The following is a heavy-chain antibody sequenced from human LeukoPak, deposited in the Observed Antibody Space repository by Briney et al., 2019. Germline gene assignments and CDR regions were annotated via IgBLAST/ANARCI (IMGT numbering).Heavy chain of an antibody. V-gene: IGHV3-23*01. Sequence: GGSLRLSCAASGFTFSSYAMSWVRQATGKGLEWVSAISGSGGSTYYADSVKGRFTISRDNSKNTLYLQMNSLRAEDTAVYYCASSIAAAGKTYWGQGTLVTVSS. J-gene: IGHJ4*02. CDR1: GFTFSSYA. CDR2: ISGSGGST. D-gene: IGHD6-13*01. CDR3: ASSIAAAGKTY.